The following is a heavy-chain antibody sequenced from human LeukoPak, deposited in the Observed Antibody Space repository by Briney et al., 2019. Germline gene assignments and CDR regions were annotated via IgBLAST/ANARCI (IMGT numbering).Heavy chain of an antibody. CDR3: ARDPTYDFWSGYDY. V-gene: IGHV1-2*02. CDR1: GYTFTGYY. J-gene: IGHJ4*02. CDR2: INPNSGGT. D-gene: IGHD3-3*01. Sequence: ALVKVSCKASGYTFTGYYMHWVRQAPGQGLEWMGWINPNSGGTNYAQKFQGRVTMTRDTSISTAYMELSRLRSDDTAVYYCARDPTYDFWSGYDYWGQGTLSPSPQ.